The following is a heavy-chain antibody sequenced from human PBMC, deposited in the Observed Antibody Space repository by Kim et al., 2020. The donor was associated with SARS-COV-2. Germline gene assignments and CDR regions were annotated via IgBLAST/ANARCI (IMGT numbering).Heavy chain of an antibody. D-gene: IGHD3-3*01. J-gene: IGHJ4*02. V-gene: IGHV3-33*01. CDR2: ND. Sequence: NDCYADSVEGRFTISRDDSINTLYLQMNSLRAEDTALYFCATEKSGYAFDYWGQGTLVTVSS. CDR3: ATEKSGYAFDY.